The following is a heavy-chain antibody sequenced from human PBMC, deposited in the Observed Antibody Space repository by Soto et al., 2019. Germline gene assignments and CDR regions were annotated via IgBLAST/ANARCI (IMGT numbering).Heavy chain of an antibody. CDR3: ARQPYYDFWSGYKPTYYYYGMDV. CDR2: IYYSGST. Sequence: SQTLSLTCSVSGGSISSSSYYWGWIRQPPGKGLEWIGSIYYSGSTYYNPSLKSRVTISVDTSKNQFSLKLSSVTAADTAVYYCARQPYYDFWSGYKPTYYYYGMDVWGQGTTVTVSS. V-gene: IGHV4-39*01. J-gene: IGHJ6*02. D-gene: IGHD3-3*01. CDR1: GGSISSSSYY.